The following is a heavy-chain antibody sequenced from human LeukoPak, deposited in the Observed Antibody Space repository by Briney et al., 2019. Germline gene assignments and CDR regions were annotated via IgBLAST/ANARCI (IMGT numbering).Heavy chain of an antibody. CDR1: GYTFTSYA. Sequence: ASAKVSCKASGYTFTSYAISWVRQAPGQGLEWMGWISTYNGNTNYAQKFQGRVTLTTDTSTSTAFMDLRSLRSDDTAVYHCARVAIGSWYFDLWGRGTLVTVSS. V-gene: IGHV1-18*01. CDR2: ISTYNGNT. J-gene: IGHJ2*01. CDR3: ARVAIGSWYFDL. D-gene: IGHD2-15*01.